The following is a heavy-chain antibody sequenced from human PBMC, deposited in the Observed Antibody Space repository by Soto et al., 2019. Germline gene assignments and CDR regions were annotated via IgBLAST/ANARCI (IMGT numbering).Heavy chain of an antibody. CDR2: IYYSGST. CDR3: ARNIRYDDSSGYYYYYYGMDV. J-gene: IGHJ6*02. CDR1: GGSISSYY. V-gene: IGHV4-59*01. Sequence: QVQLQESGPGLVKPSETLSLTCTVSGGSISSYYWSWIRQPPGKGLEWIGYIYYSGSTNYNPSLKSVVTISVDTSMNQFSLKLSSVTAADTSVYYCARNIRYDDSSGYYYYYYGMDVWGQGTTVTVSS. D-gene: IGHD3-22*01.